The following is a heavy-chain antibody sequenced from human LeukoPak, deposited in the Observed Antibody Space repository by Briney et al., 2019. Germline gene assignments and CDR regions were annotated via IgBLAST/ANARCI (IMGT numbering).Heavy chain of an antibody. CDR3: ARALSHDYGTGAPFDY. CDR1: GYTLTELS. Sequence: ASVKVSCKVSGYTLTELSMHWVRQAPGKGLEWMGWINPNSGGTNYAQKFQGRVTMTRDTSISTAYMELSRLRSDDTAVYYCARALSHDYGTGAPFDYWGQGTLVTVSS. V-gene: IGHV1-2*02. J-gene: IGHJ4*02. D-gene: IGHD4-17*01. CDR2: INPNSGGT.